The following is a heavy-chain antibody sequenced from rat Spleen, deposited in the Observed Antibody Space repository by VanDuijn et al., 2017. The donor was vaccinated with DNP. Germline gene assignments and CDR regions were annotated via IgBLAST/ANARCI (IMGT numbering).Heavy chain of an antibody. CDR2: ISTSGGST. V-gene: IGHV5-25*01. J-gene: IGHJ2*01. CDR1: GFTFSNSD. D-gene: IGHD1-1*01. Sequence: EVQLVESGGGLVQPGRSMKLSCAASGFTFSNSDMAWVRQAPTKGLEWVASISTSGGSTYYRDSVKGRFTISRDNAKSTLYLQMDSLRSEDTATYYCATRTTVDYWGQGVMVTVSS. CDR3: ATRTTVDY.